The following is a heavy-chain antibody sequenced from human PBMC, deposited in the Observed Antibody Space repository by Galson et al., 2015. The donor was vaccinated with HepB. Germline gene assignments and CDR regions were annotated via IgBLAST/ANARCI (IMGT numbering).Heavy chain of an antibody. D-gene: IGHD2-8*02. CDR2: ISGSGGNT. CDR3: ARVGFCTGNCYRAFDF. CDR1: GFTFSNYV. J-gene: IGHJ3*01. V-gene: IGHV3-23*01. Sequence: SLRLSCAASGFTFSNYVVSWVRQAPGKGLEWVSAISGSGGNTYFSDSVKGRFTISRDNFKNTLYLQMNSLRAEDTAVYFCARVGFCTGNCYRAFDFWGQGTMVTVSS.